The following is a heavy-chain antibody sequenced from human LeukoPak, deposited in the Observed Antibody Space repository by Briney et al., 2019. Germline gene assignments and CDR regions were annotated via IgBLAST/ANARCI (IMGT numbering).Heavy chain of an antibody. CDR2: LYYGGST. CDR3: ARGYYYDSSGYHNPLDI. V-gene: IGHV4-39*01. D-gene: IGHD3-22*01. J-gene: IGHJ3*02. Sequence: SETLSLTRTVSGVSISSSGYYWGWVRQPPGKGLEWIGTLYYGGSTYYKSSLKSRVTISGDTSKNQFSLKLSSVTAADTAVYYCARGYYYDSSGYHNPLDIWGQGTMVTVSS. CDR1: GVSISSSGYY.